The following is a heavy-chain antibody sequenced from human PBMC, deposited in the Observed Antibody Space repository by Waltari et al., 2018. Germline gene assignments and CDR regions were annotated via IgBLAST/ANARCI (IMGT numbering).Heavy chain of an antibody. V-gene: IGHV4-34*01. CDR1: GGSFSGYS. CDR3: ARGRGATVYYYYGMDV. CDR2: INHSGST. D-gene: IGHD1-26*01. J-gene: IGHJ6*02. Sequence: QVQLQQWGAGLLKPSETLSLTCAVYGGSFSGYSWSWIRQPPGKGLEGIGEINHSGSTNYNPSLKSRVTISVDTSKNQFSLKLSSVTAADTAVYYCARGRGATVYYYYGMDVWGQGTTVTVSS.